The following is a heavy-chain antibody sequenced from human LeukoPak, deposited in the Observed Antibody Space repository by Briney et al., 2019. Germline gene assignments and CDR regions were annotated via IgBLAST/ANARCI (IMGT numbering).Heavy chain of an antibody. D-gene: IGHD6-6*01. J-gene: IGHJ4*02. CDR3: AREHSSSSGKVFDY. CDR2: INPNSGGT. Sequence: GASVKVSCKASGYTFTGYYMHWVRQAPGQGLEWMGWINPNSGGTNYAQKFQGRVTMTRDTSISIAYMELSRLRSDDTAMYYCAREHSSSSGKVFDYWGQGTLVTVSS. V-gene: IGHV1-2*02. CDR1: GYTFTGYY.